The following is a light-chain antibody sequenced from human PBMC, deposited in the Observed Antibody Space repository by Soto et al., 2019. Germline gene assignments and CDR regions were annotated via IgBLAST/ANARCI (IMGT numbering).Light chain of an antibody. CDR1: QSVSSH. J-gene: IGKJ1*01. CDR3: QQYNNWWT. CDR2: DAS. V-gene: IGKV3-15*01. Sequence: EIMMSQSPATLCVTPGERATVSFRARQSVSSHLAWYQHKPGQAPRHLFYDASTRATGIPARFTGSGSGTEFTLTISSLQFDDSAVYYCQQYNNWWTFGQGTKV.